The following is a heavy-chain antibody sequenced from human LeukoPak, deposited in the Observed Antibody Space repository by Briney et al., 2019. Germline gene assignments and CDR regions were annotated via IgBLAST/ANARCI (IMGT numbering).Heavy chain of an antibody. CDR3: AKAIFPYYYDSSGWYMDV. J-gene: IGHJ6*03. CDR2: ISGSGGST. D-gene: IGHD3-22*01. V-gene: IGHV3-23*01. Sequence: GGSLRLSCAASGFTVSSNFMSWVRQAPGKGLEWVSAISGSGGSTYYADSVKGRFTISRDNSKNTLYLQMNSLRAEDTAVYYCAKAIFPYYYDSSGWYMDVWGKGTTVTVSS. CDR1: GFTVSSNF.